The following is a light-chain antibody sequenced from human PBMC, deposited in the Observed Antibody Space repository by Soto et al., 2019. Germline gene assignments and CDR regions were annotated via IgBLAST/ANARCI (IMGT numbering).Light chain of an antibody. CDR1: QDIRNF. J-gene: IGKJ3*01. CDR3: QKYSSVPV. Sequence: DIQMTQSPTSLSASVGDRVTITCRASQDIRNFVAWYQQKPGKAPKLLIYAASTLQSGVPSRFSGSGSGTDFTLTINSLQPEAVATYSCQKYSSVPVFGAGTKVEIK. CDR2: AAS. V-gene: IGKV1-27*01.